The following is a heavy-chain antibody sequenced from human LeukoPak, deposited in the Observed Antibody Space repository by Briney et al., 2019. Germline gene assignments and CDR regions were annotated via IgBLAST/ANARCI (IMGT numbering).Heavy chain of an antibody. CDR2: ISAYNGNT. D-gene: IGHD6-13*01. Sequence: GASVKVSCKASGYTFTSYGISWVRQAPGQGLEWMGWISAYNGNTNYAQKFQGRVTMTTDTSTSTAYMELRSLRSDDTAVYYCARDYQSYSGGSTWYWFDPWGQGTLVTVSS. CDR1: GYTFTSYG. J-gene: IGHJ5*02. CDR3: ARDYQSYSGGSTWYWFDP. V-gene: IGHV1-18*01.